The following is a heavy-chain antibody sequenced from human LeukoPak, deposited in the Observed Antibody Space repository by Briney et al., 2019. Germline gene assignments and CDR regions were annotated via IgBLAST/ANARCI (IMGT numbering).Heavy chain of an antibody. CDR3: ARGSLDNSSSWYGLTFDY. D-gene: IGHD6-13*01. CDR1: GGSFSGYY. CDR2: INHSGRT. V-gene: IGHV4-34*01. J-gene: IGHJ4*02. Sequence: PSETLSLTCAVYGGSFSGYYWSWIRQPPGKGLEWVGEINHSGRTNYNPSLKSRVTISVDTSKNQFSLKLSSVTAADTAVYYCARGSLDNSSSWYGLTFDYWGQGTLVTVSS.